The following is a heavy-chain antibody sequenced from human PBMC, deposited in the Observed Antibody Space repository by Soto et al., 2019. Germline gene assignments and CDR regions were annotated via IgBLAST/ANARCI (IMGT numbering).Heavy chain of an antibody. J-gene: IGHJ5*02. Sequence: RHSCAASGFTISNSYMTRVLQAPRKGLEWVSSIYTGVETYYADSVKGRFTISRGNAKNSLYLQMSSLRAEDTAVYYCAREYCSSTSCLNWFDPWGQGTLVTVSS. CDR1: GFTISNSY. CDR2: IYTGVET. V-gene: IGHV3-66*01. D-gene: IGHD2-2*01. CDR3: AREYCSSTSCLNWFDP.